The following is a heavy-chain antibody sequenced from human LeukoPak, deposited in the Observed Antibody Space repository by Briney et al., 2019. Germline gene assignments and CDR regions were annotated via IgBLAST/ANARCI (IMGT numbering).Heavy chain of an antibody. J-gene: IGHJ4*02. CDR2: IYANGNT. V-gene: IGHV4-61*02. CDR3: AITTSWSLYYFDS. CDR1: GASIRGGNFH. D-gene: IGHD1-14*01. Sequence: PSETLSLSCSVSGASIRGGNFHLSWTRQSAGKGLEWIGRIYANGNTKYSPSLKSRVKVSGDMSKNHFFLNLTSVTAADTARYFCAITTSWSLYYFDSWGQGTLVTVSS.